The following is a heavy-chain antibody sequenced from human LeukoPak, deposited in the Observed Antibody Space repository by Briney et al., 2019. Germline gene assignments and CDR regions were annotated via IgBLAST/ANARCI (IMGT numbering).Heavy chain of an antibody. CDR2: IGSDNKP. CDR1: GFTFSAYA. D-gene: IGHD6-13*01. Sequence: PGGSPRLSCEASGFTFSAYAMTWVRQAPGKGLEWVSSIGSDNKPHYSESVKGRFAISRDNSKNILFLHLNSLRAEDTALYYCARDWPSEWQQLPDYDAVDIWGQGTMVTVSS. CDR3: ARDWPSEWQQLPDYDAVDI. J-gene: IGHJ3*02. V-gene: IGHV3-23*01.